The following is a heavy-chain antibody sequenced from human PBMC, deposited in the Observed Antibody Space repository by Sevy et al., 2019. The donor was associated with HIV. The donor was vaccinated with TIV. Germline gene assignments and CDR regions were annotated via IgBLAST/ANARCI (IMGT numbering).Heavy chain of an antibody. Sequence: GGSLRLSCAASGFTFSTYRMNWVRQAPGKGLEWVSSISSSSSYIYYADSVKGRFTISRDNAKNSLYLQMNSLRAEDTAVYCCARDSHGSGSYYTPPGDYWGQGTLVTVSS. CDR2: ISSSSSYI. D-gene: IGHD3-10*01. V-gene: IGHV3-21*01. CDR3: ARDSHGSGSYYTPPGDY. CDR1: GFTFSTYR. J-gene: IGHJ4*02.